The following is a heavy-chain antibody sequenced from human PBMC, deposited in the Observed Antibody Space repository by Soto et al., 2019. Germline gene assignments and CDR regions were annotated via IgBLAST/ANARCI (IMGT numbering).Heavy chain of an antibody. CDR3: ARHRDGYKLGYYYYGMDV. Sequence: SETLSLTCTVSGGSISSSSYYWGWIRQPPGKGLEWIGSIYYSGSTYYNPSLKSRVTISVDTSKNQFSLKLSSVTAADTAVYYCARHRDGYKLGYYYYGMDVWGQGTTVTVSS. J-gene: IGHJ6*02. V-gene: IGHV4-39*01. CDR2: IYYSGST. CDR1: GGSISSSSYY. D-gene: IGHD5-12*01.